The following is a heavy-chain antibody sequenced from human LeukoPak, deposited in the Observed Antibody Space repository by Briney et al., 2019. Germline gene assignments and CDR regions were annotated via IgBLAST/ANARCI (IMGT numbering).Heavy chain of an antibody. D-gene: IGHD3-22*01. Sequence: SETLSLTCAVYGGSFSGYYWSWIRQPPGKGLEWIGEINHSGSTNYNPSLKSRVTISVDTSKNQFSLKLSSVTAADTAVYYCAREGTYYDSSGYSEDAFDIWGQGTMVTVSS. CDR1: GGSFSGYY. V-gene: IGHV4-34*01. CDR3: AREGTYYDSSGYSEDAFDI. CDR2: INHSGST. J-gene: IGHJ3*02.